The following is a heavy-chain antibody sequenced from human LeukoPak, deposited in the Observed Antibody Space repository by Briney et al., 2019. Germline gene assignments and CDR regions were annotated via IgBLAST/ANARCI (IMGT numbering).Heavy chain of an antibody. CDR1: GYTFTSYG. Sequence: ASVKVSCKASGYTFTSYGISWVRQAPGQGLEWMGWISAYNGNTNYAQKLQGRVTMTTDTSTSTVYMELSSLRSEDTAVYYCASLNYYDSSGYYEDYWGQGTLVTVSS. CDR2: ISAYNGNT. CDR3: ASLNYYDSSGYYEDY. V-gene: IGHV1-18*01. D-gene: IGHD3-22*01. J-gene: IGHJ4*02.